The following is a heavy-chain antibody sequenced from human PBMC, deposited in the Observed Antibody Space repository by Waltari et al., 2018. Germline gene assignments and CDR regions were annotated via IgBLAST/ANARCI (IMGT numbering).Heavy chain of an antibody. J-gene: IGHJ2*01. CDR1: GGSISSYY. D-gene: IGHD3-10*01. CDR3: ARSRLWFGELSPWYFDL. V-gene: IGHV4-4*07. CDR2: IYTSGST. Sequence: QVQLQESGPGLVKPSETLSLTCTVSGGSISSYYWSWIRQPAGKGLEWIGRIYTSGSTTSNPSLKSRVTMSVDTSKNQFSLKLSSVTAADTAVYYCARSRLWFGELSPWYFDLWGRGTLVTVSS.